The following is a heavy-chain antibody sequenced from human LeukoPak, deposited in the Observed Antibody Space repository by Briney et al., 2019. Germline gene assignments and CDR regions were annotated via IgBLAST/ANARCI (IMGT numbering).Heavy chain of an antibody. CDR3: ARNLIPEQLVLNF. J-gene: IGHJ4*02. D-gene: IGHD6-13*01. V-gene: IGHV4-61*01. CDR2: IYYTGST. Sequence: SETLSLTCTVSGGSISSGSYYWNWIQQPPGKGLEWIGYIYYTGSTNYNPSLKGRVTMSVDTSKNQFSLNLKSVTPEDTAVYYCARNLIPEQLVLNFWGQGTLVTVSS. CDR1: GGSISSGSYY.